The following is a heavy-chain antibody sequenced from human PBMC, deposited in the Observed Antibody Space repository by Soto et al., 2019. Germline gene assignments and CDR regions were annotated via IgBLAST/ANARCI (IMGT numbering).Heavy chain of an antibody. Sequence: GESRKISCKGSGYSFTSYWISWVRQMPGKGLEWMGRIDPSDSYTNYSPSFQGHVTISADKSISTAYLQWSSLKASDTAMYYCARLLTYYDILTGYYYYYYYGMDVWGQGTTVTVSS. J-gene: IGHJ6*02. CDR1: GYSFTSYW. V-gene: IGHV5-10-1*01. D-gene: IGHD3-9*01. CDR2: IDPSDSYT. CDR3: ARLLTYYDILTGYYYYYYYGMDV.